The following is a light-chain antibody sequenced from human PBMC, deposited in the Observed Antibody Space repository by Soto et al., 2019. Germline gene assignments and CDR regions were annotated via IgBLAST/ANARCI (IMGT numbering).Light chain of an antibody. CDR2: EGS. CDR1: SSDVGSYNF. Sequence: QSALTQPASVSGSPGQSITISCTGTSSDVGSYNFVSWYQQHPGKAPKVMIYEGSKRPSGVSNRFSGSKSGNTASLTISGLQAEDEADYYCCSYAGSSTWVFGTGPKVTV. J-gene: IGLJ1*01. V-gene: IGLV2-23*01. CDR3: CSYAGSSTWV.